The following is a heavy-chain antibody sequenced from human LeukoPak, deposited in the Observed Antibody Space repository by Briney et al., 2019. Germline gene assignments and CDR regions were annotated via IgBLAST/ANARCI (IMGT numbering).Heavy chain of an antibody. Sequence: GRSPRLSCAASGFTFSSYGMHWVRQAPGKGLEWVAVIWYDGSNKYYADSVKGRFTISRDNSKNTLYLQMNSLRAEDTAVYYCARGRVFLDYWGQGTLVTVSS. CDR3: ARGRVFLDY. CDR2: IWYDGSNK. J-gene: IGHJ4*02. CDR1: GFTFSSYG. V-gene: IGHV3-33*01.